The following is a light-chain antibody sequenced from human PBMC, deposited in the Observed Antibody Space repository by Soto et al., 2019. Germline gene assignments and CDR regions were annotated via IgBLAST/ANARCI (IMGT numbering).Light chain of an antibody. CDR3: QNYNSTPWT. V-gene: IGKV1-27*01. CDR1: QGITDY. Sequence: DIQMTQSPSSLSASVGDRVTITCRASQGITDYLAWYQQKPGQVPNLLIYAASTLQSGVPSRFSASGSGTDFTLTITGLQPEDVATYYCQNYNSTPWTFGQGTKVESK. CDR2: AAS. J-gene: IGKJ1*01.